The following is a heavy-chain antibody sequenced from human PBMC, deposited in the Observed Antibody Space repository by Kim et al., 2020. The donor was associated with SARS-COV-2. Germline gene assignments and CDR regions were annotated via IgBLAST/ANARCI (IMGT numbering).Heavy chain of an antibody. V-gene: IGHV1-69*06. J-gene: IGHJ6*01. CDR2: IIPIFGTA. CDR1: GGTFSSYA. Sequence: SVKVSCKASGGTFSSYAISWVRQAPGQGLEWMGGIIPIFGTANYAQKFQDRVTITADKFTSTAYMELSSLRSEDTAVYYCAREDCSGGSCYSGGYYYYG. D-gene: IGHD2-15*01. CDR3: AREDCSGGSCYSGGYYYYG.